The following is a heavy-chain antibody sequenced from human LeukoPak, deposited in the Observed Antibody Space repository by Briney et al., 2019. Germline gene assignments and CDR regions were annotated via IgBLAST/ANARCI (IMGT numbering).Heavy chain of an antibody. V-gene: IGHV4-34*01. CDR1: GGSFSGYY. Sequence: SETLSLTCAAYGGSFSGYYWSWIRQPPGKGLEWIGEINHSGSTNYNPSLKSRVTISVDTSKNQFSLKLSSVTAADTAVYYCARVGGDYGDYGYYWGQGTLVTVSS. J-gene: IGHJ4*02. CDR3: ARVGGDYGDYGYY. D-gene: IGHD4-17*01. CDR2: INHSGST.